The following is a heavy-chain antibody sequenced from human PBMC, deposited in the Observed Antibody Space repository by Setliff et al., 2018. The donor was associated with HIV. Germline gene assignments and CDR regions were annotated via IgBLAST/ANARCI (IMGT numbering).Heavy chain of an antibody. CDR3: ARPSDTAMVTVGYYYYGMDV. J-gene: IGHJ6*02. CDR2: IIPIFGTA. D-gene: IGHD5-18*01. V-gene: IGHV1-69*13. CDR1: GGTLSSYA. Sequence: SVKVSCKASGGTLSSYAISWVRQAPGQGLEWMGGIIPIFGTANYAQKFQGRVTITADESTSTAYMELSSLRSEDTAVYYCARPSDTAMVTVGYYYYGMDVWGQGTTVTVSS.